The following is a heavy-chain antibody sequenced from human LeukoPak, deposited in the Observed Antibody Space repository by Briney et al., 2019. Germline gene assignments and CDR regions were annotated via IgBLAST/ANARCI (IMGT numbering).Heavy chain of an antibody. CDR1: GFTFSSYA. Sequence: GGSLRLSCAASGFTFSSYAMSWVRQAPGKGLEWVSAIRGSGGSTYYADSVKGRFTISRDNSKNTLYLQMNSLRAEDTAVYYCAKRRNPYYYDSSRQGYWGQGTLVTVSS. J-gene: IGHJ4*02. CDR2: IRGSGGST. CDR3: AKRRNPYYYDSSRQGY. V-gene: IGHV3-23*01. D-gene: IGHD3-22*01.